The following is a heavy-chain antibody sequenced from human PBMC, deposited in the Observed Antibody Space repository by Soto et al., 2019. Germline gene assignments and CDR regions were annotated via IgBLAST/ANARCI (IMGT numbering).Heavy chain of an antibody. Sequence: ETLSLTCTVSGGSISSSSYYWGWIRQPPGKGLEWIGSIYYSGSTYYNPSLKSRVTISVDTSKNQFSLKLSSVTAADTAVYYCARLVDYGMDVWGQGTTVTVS. CDR3: ARLVDYGMDV. D-gene: IGHD3-10*01. CDR1: GGSISSSSYY. J-gene: IGHJ6*02. V-gene: IGHV4-39*01. CDR2: IYYSGST.